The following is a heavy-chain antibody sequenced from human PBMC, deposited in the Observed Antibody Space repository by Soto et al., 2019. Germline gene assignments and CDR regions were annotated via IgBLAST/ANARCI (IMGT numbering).Heavy chain of an antibody. D-gene: IGHD3-3*02. V-gene: IGHV1-69*06. CDR1: GGTFSSYA. CDR2: IIPIFGTA. CDR3: AREGSSIFGVVTPHWFDP. Sequence: SVKVSCKASGGTFSSYAISWVRQAPGQGLEWMGGIIPIFGTANYAQKFQGRVTITADKSTSTAYMELSSLRSEDTAVYYCAREGSSIFGVVTPHWFDPWGQGTLVTVSS. J-gene: IGHJ5*02.